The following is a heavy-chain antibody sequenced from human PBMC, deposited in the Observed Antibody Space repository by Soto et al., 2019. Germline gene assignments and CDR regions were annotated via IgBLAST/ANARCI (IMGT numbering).Heavy chain of an antibody. J-gene: IGHJ4*02. Sequence: GGSLRLSCAASGFPFISYALNWVLQAPWKGLEWLSYISSTNAIFYADSVKGRFTISRDNAKNLLFLQMNSLRAEDTAVYYCARDDRWAFDYWGPGTLVTVSS. D-gene: IGHD1-26*01. CDR1: GFPFISYA. CDR3: ARDDRWAFDY. CDR2: ISSTNAI. V-gene: IGHV3-48*01.